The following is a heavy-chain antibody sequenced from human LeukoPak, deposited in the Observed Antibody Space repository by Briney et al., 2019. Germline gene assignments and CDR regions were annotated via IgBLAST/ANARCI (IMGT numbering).Heavy chain of an antibody. Sequence: GGSLRLSCAASGFTFSSYWMHWVRQAPGKGLVLVSRINSDGSSTSYADSVKGRFTISRDNAKNTLYLQMNSLRAEDTAVYYCARVYSSGWYYFDYWGQGTLVTVSS. CDR2: INSDGSST. J-gene: IGHJ4*02. CDR1: GFTFSSYW. V-gene: IGHV3-74*01. CDR3: ARVYSSGWYYFDY. D-gene: IGHD6-19*01.